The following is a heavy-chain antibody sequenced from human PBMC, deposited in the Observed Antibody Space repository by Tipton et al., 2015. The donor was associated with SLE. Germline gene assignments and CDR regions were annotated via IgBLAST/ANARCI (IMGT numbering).Heavy chain of an antibody. CDR2: IKQDGSEK. CDR3: ARDLVGIAAAGSSDY. Sequence: GSLRLSCAASGFTFSSYWMSWVRQAPGKGLEWVANIKQDGSEKYYVDSVKGRFTISRDNAKNSLYLQMNSLRAEDTAVYYCARDLVGIAAAGSSDYWGQGTLVTVSS. D-gene: IGHD6-13*01. CDR1: GFTFSSYW. J-gene: IGHJ4*02. V-gene: IGHV3-7*01.